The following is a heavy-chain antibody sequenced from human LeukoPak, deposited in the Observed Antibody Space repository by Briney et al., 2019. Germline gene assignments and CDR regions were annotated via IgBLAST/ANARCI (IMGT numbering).Heavy chain of an antibody. J-gene: IGHJ6*03. CDR1: GYTFTGYY. CDR2: INPNSGGT. CDR3: ARDLGIVPAARYYMDV. Sequence: ASVKVSCKASGYTFTGYYMHWVRQALGQGLEWMGWINPNSGGTNYAQKFQGRVTMTRDTSISTAYMELSRLRSDDTAVYYCARDLGIVPAARYYMDVWGKGTTVTVSS. D-gene: IGHD2-2*01. V-gene: IGHV1-2*02.